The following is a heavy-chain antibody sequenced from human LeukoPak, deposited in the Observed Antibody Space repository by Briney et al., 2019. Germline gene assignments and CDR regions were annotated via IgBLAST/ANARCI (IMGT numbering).Heavy chain of an antibody. CDR2: IRYDGSNK. CDR3: ARYYGSGSYFSYYYYMDV. J-gene: IGHJ6*03. CDR1: GFTFSSYG. V-gene: IGHV3-30*02. D-gene: IGHD3-10*01. Sequence: GGSLRLSCAASGFTFSSYGMHWVRQAPGKGLEWVAFIRYDGSNKYYADSVKGRFTISRDNSKSTLYLQMNSLRAEDTAVYYCARYYGSGSYFSYYYYMDVWGKGTTVAIS.